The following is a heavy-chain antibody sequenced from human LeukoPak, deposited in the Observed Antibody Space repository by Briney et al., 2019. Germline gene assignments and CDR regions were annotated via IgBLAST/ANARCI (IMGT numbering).Heavy chain of an antibody. D-gene: IGHD3-16*02. CDR1: GFTFSSYN. V-gene: IGHV3-21*01. J-gene: IGHJ4*02. CDR2: ISTSRSGI. CDR3: TKVASTGFIAYYFDY. Sequence: PGGSLRLSCAASGFTFSSYNMNWVRQAPGKGLEWVSWISTSRSGIYYADSVKGRFTISRDNSKNTLYLQMNSLRADDTAVYYCTKVASTGFIAYYFDYWGQGTLVTVSS.